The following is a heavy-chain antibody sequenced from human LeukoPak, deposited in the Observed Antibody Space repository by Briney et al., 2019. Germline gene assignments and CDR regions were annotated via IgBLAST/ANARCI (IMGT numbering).Heavy chain of an antibody. CDR3: ARWSGLVTAMVLYYYGMDV. V-gene: IGHV1-18*01. D-gene: IGHD5-18*01. CDR2: ISAYNGNT. J-gene: IGHJ6*02. CDR1: GYTFTSYG. Sequence: ASVKVSCKASGYTFTSYGISWVRQASGQGLEWMGWISAYNGNTNYAQKLQGRVTMTTDTSTSTAYMELRSLRSDDTAVYYCARWSGLVTAMVLYYYGMDVWGQGTTVTVSS.